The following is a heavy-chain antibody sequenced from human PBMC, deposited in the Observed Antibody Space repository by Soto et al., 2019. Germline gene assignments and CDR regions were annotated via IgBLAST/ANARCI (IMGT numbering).Heavy chain of an antibody. D-gene: IGHD3-22*01. Sequence: QVQMVQSGPEVKMPGASVKVSCTTSGYTFTAYGLAWLRQAPGQRPEWMGWVSTNDDRTNYARKFKGRVTMTTDRSTTTPSMELRSLGTDDTAVYYCARELNTESSAYYAFAFRGQGTLVSVSS. CDR1: GYTFTAYG. CDR3: ARELNTESSAYYAFAF. V-gene: IGHV1-18*01. J-gene: IGHJ4*02. CDR2: VSTNDDRT.